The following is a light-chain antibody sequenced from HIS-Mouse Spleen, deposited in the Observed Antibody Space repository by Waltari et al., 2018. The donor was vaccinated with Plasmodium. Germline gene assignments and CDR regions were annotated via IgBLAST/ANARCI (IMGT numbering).Light chain of an antibody. J-gene: IGKJ1*01. CDR2: AAS. V-gene: IGKV1-39*01. CDR3: QQNYNTWT. CDR1: QSISRY. Sequence: DIQMTQSPSSLSAYVGDRVTITCRASQSISRYLNWYQQKPGKAPKLLIYAASSLQSGVPSRFSGSGSGTDFTLTISSLQPEDFATYYCQQNYNTWTFGQGTKVEIK.